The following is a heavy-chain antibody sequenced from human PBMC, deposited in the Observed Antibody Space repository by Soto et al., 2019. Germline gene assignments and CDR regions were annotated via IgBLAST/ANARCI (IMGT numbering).Heavy chain of an antibody. CDR3: AKVLGVISTRYGMDV. Sequence: GGSLRLSCAASGFTFSSYGMHWVRQAPGKGLEWVAIISFDGSNQYYLDSVKGRFTISRDNSKNTLYLQMSSLRAEDTAVYYCAKVLGVISTRYGMDVWGQGTTVTVSS. J-gene: IGHJ6*02. V-gene: IGHV3-30*18. CDR2: ISFDGSNQ. D-gene: IGHD3-10*01. CDR1: GFTFSSYG.